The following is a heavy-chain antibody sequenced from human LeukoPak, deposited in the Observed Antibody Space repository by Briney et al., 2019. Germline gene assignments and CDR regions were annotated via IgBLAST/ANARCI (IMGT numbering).Heavy chain of an antibody. Sequence: SETLSLTCAVYGGSFSGYYWSWLRQPPGKGLEWIGEINHSGSTNYNPSLKSRVTISVDTSKNQFSLKLSSVTAADTAVYYCARGPSLVPAATFDYWGQGTLVTVSS. CDR3: ARGPSLVPAATFDY. CDR2: INHSGST. D-gene: IGHD2-2*01. J-gene: IGHJ4*02. CDR1: GGSFSGYY. V-gene: IGHV4-34*01.